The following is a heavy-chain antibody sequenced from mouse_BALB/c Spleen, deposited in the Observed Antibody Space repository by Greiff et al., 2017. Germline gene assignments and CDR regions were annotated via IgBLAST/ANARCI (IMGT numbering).Heavy chain of an antibody. CDR1: GYSITSDYA. CDR3: ARSHYYGAWYLDV. V-gene: IGHV3-2*02. J-gene: IGHJ1*01. D-gene: IGHD1-2*01. Sequence: EVQLQQSGPGLVKPSQSLSLTCTVTGYSITSDYAWNWIRQFPGNILEWMGYISYSGSTSYNPSLNRRISITRDTSKNQFFLQLNSVTTEATATYNCARSHYYGAWYLDVGGAGTTVTVSS. CDR2: ISYSGST.